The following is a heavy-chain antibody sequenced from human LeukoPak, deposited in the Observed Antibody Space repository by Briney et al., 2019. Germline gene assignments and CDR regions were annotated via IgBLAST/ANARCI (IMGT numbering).Heavy chain of an antibody. V-gene: IGHV1-69*13. CDR1: GGTFSSYA. Sequence: SVKVSCKASGGTFSSYAISWVRQAPGQGLGWMGGIIPIFGTANYAQKFQGRVTITADESTSTAYMELSSLRSEDTAVYYCARGGLYCGGDCYSDAFDIWGQGTMVTVSS. CDR2: IIPIFGTA. J-gene: IGHJ3*02. D-gene: IGHD2-21*02. CDR3: ARGGLYCGGDCYSDAFDI.